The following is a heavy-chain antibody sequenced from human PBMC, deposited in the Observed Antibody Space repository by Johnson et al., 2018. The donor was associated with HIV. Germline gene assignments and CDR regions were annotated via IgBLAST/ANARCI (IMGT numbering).Heavy chain of an antibody. Sequence: PGKGLEWVSHISSSGATTYYADSVKGRFTISRDNSKNTLYLQTSRLRTEDTAVYYCARDREYGLAWGRGTSVTVSS. CDR3: ARDREYGLA. CDR2: ISSSGATT. V-gene: IGHV3-48*01. J-gene: IGHJ3*01. D-gene: IGHD2-2*01.